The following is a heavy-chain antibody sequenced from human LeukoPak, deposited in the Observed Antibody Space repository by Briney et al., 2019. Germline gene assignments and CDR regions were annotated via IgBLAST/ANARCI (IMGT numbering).Heavy chain of an antibody. CDR1: GYTFTSYY. J-gene: IGHJ4*02. CDR2: INPSGGST. D-gene: IGHD3-10*01. Sequence: ASVKVSCKASGYTFTSYYMHWVRQAPGQGLEWMGIINPSGGSTSYAQKFQGRVTMTRDTSTSTVYMELRSLRSEDTAVYYCARDWSPYYYGSGSYTFDYWGQGTLVTVSS. V-gene: IGHV1-46*01. CDR3: ARDWSPYYYGSGSYTFDY.